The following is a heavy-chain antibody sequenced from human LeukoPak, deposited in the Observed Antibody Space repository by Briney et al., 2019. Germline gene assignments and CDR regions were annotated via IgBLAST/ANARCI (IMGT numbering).Heavy chain of an antibody. Sequence: GGSLRLSCAASGFTFSSYDMTWVRQAPGKGLEWVSTISESGVSTYYADSVKGRFTISRDNSKNTLCLQMNSLRAEDTAVYYCAKSNTRWGQGTLVTVSS. D-gene: IGHD4-11*01. CDR3: AKSNTR. CDR1: GFTFSSYD. J-gene: IGHJ4*02. V-gene: IGHV3-23*01. CDR2: ISESGVST.